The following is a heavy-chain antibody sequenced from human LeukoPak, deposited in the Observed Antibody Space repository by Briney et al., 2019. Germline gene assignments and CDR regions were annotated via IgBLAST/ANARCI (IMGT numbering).Heavy chain of an antibody. Sequence: ASVKVSCKASGYTFTGYYMHWARQAPGQGLEWMGWINPNSGGTNYAQKFQGRVTMTRDTSISTAYMELSRLRSDDTAVYYCARAHCSSTSCYKDGGDDAFDIWGQGTMVTVSS. V-gene: IGHV1-2*02. J-gene: IGHJ3*02. CDR3: ARAHCSSTSCYKDGGDDAFDI. D-gene: IGHD2-2*02. CDR1: GYTFTGYY. CDR2: INPNSGGT.